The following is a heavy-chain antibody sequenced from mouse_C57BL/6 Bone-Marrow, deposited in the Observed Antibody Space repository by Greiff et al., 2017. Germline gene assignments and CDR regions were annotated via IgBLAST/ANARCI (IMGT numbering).Heavy chain of an antibody. CDR1: GFTFSDYY. Sequence: EVMLVESGGGLVQPGGSLKLSCAASGFTFSDYYMYWVRQTPEKRLEWVAYISNGGGSTYYPDTVKGRFTISRDNAKNTLYMQMSRLKTEDTAMYYCARHYYGSMPYAMDYWGQGTSVTVSS. CDR3: ARHYYGSMPYAMDY. V-gene: IGHV5-12*01. J-gene: IGHJ4*01. D-gene: IGHD1-1*01. CDR2: ISNGGGST.